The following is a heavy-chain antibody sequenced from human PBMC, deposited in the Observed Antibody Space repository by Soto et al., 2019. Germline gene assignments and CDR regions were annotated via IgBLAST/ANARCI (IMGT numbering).Heavy chain of an antibody. V-gene: IGHV1-2*02. D-gene: IGHD4-17*01. J-gene: IGHJ2*01. CDR1: GYTFTGYY. CDR3: ARDEHGGYPPWSQHYWYFDL. CDR2: INPNSGGT. Sequence: AASVKVSCKVSGYTFTGYYMHWVRQAPGQGLEWMGWINPNSGGTNYAQKFQGRVTMTRDTSISTAYMELSRLRSDDTAVYYCARDEHGGYPPWSQHYWYFDLWGRGTLVTVSS.